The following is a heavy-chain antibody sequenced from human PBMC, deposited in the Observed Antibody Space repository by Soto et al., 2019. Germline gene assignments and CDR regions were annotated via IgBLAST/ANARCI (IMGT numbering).Heavy chain of an antibody. CDR1: GYTFTSYD. V-gene: IGHV1-8*01. CDR3: ARGIKYGDYSRWFDP. Sequence: QVQLVQSGAEVKKPGASVKVSCKASGYTFTSYDINWVRQATGQGSEYLGWMNPNSGNTGYVKKFQGRVTMTRDTSMSTAYMELSSLRSEDTALYYCARGIKYGDYSRWFDPWGPGTLVTVSS. D-gene: IGHD4-17*01. CDR2: MNPNSGNT. J-gene: IGHJ5*02.